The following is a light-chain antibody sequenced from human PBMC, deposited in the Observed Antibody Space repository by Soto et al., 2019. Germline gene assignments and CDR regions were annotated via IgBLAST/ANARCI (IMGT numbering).Light chain of an antibody. Sequence: EIVVTQSPGTLSLSPGERATLSCRASQSVSSNYLAWYQQKPGQAPRLLIYGASNRATGIADRFSGSGSGTDYTLTISRLEPEDFAGYYCQQYGSSPRTFGQGTKVEIK. J-gene: IGKJ1*01. CDR2: GAS. V-gene: IGKV3-20*01. CDR1: QSVSSNY. CDR3: QQYGSSPRT.